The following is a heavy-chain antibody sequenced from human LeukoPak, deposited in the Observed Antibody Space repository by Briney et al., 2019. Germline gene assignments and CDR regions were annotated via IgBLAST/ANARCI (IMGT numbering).Heavy chain of an antibody. CDR3: ARDGWYGYHFIFDY. CDR1: GGSISSYY. V-gene: IGHV4-4*07. Sequence: SETLSLTCTVSGGSISSYYWSWIRQPAGKGLEWIGRIYTSGSTNYNPSLKSRVTMSVDTSKNQFSLKLSSVTAADTAVYYCARDGWYGYHFIFDYWGQGTLVTVSS. D-gene: IGHD2-15*01. J-gene: IGHJ4*02. CDR2: IYTSGST.